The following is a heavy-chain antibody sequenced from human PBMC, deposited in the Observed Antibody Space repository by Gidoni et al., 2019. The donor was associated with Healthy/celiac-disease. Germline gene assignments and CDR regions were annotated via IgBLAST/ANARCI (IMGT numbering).Heavy chain of an antibody. Sequence: SCAASGFTFSSYAMSWVRQAPGKGLEWVSAISGSGGSTYYADSVKGRFTISRDNSKNTLYLQMNSLRAEDTAVYYCAEDFWSGYYRYWGQGTLVTVSS. CDR2: ISGSGGST. V-gene: IGHV3-23*01. D-gene: IGHD3-3*01. CDR1: GFTFSSYA. J-gene: IGHJ4*02. CDR3: AEDFWSGYYRY.